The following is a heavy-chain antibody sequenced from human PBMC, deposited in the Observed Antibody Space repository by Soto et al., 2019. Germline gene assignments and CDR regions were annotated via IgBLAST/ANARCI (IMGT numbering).Heavy chain of an antibody. CDR1: GYTFINHN. Sequence: QVQLVQSGPEVKEPGASVRVSCKASGYTFINHNIFWVRQAPGQGLEWMGWISTSNADTNYAQNFQGRVTMTTDTSTSTAYVELRSLRYDDTAVYYCARDITGATGDYWGQGTLVTVSS. V-gene: IGHV1-18*01. J-gene: IGHJ4*02. D-gene: IGHD1-26*01. CDR2: ISTSNADT. CDR3: ARDITGATGDY.